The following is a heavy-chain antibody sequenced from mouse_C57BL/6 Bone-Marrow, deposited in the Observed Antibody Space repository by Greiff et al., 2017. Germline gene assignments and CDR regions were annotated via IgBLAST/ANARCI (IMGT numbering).Heavy chain of an antibody. Sequence: EVKLQESGAELVRPGASVKLSCTAPGFNIKDDYMHWVKQRPEQGLEWIGWIDPENGDTENAPKFQGKATITADTSSNTAYLQLSSLTSEDTAVYYCTVDYYGSSWGLAYWGQGTLVTVSA. CDR1: GFNIKDDY. J-gene: IGHJ3*01. D-gene: IGHD1-1*01. CDR2: IDPENGDT. CDR3: TVDYYGSSWGLAY. V-gene: IGHV14-4*01.